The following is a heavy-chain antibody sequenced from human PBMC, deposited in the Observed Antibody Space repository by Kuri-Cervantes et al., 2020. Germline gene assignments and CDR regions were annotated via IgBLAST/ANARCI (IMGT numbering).Heavy chain of an antibody. Sequence: GESLKISCAASGFTFSNYGMHWVRQAPGKGLEWVSSISSSSTIYYADSVKGRFTISRDNAKNSLYLQMNSLRAEDTAVYYCARDYGDSFDYWGQGTLVTVSS. V-gene: IGHV3-69-1*01. CDR2: ISSSSTI. CDR1: GFTFSNYG. D-gene: IGHD4-17*01. J-gene: IGHJ4*02. CDR3: ARDYGDSFDY.